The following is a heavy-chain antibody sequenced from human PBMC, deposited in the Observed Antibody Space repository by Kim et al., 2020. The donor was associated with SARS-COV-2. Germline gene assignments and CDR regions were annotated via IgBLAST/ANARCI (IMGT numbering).Heavy chain of an antibody. CDR3: ARRGSGFDY. J-gene: IGHJ4*02. V-gene: IGHV5-51*01. CDR2: SET. D-gene: IGHD2-15*01. Sequence: SETRNSTTSKGQVTISVDQSISTAYLQWSSLKASDTAMYYCARRGSGFDYWGQGTLVTVSS.